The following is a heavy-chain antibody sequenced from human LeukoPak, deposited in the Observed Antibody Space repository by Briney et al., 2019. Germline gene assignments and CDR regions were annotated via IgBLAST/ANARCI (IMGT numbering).Heavy chain of an antibody. CDR1: GFTFSSYG. Sequence: PGGSLRLSCAASGFTFSSYGMHWVRQAPGKGLEWVAVISSDGSNKYYADSVKGRFTISRDNSKNTLYLQVDSLRAEDTAVYYCARASTLRTGDAHWGQGTLVTVSS. CDR2: ISSDGSNK. D-gene: IGHD7-27*01. V-gene: IGHV3-30*03. CDR3: ARASTLRTGDAH. J-gene: IGHJ4*02.